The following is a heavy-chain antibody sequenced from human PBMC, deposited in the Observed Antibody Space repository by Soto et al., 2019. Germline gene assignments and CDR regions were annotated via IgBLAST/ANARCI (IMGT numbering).Heavy chain of an antibody. V-gene: IGHV1-69*02. CDR2: VIPIFDIT. CDR3: ARVVVVPAAMRGYYYYYGMDV. Sequence: ASVKVSCKASGDTFSIYTISWVRQAPGQGLEWMGRVIPIFDITSYTQRFQGRVTITADKSTSTAYMELRSLRSDDTAVYYCARVVVVPAAMRGYYYYYGMDVWG. J-gene: IGHJ6*02. CDR1: GDTFSIYT. D-gene: IGHD2-2*01.